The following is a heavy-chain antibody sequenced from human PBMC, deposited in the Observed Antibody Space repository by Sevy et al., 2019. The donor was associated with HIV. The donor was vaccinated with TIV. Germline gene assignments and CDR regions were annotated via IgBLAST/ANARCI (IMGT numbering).Heavy chain of an antibody. D-gene: IGHD3-10*01. CDR1: GGSFSGYY. CDR2: INHSGST. Sequence: SETLSLTCAVYGGSFSGYYWSWIRQPPGKGLEWIGEINHSGSTNYIPSLKSRVTISVDTSKNQFSLKLSSVTAADTAVYYCARGLNRRRASSGGFDYWGQGTLVTVSS. CDR3: ARGLNRRRASSGGFDY. J-gene: IGHJ4*02. V-gene: IGHV4-34*01.